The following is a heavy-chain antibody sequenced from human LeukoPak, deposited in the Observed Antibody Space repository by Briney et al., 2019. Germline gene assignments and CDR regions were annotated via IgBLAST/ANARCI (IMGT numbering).Heavy chain of an antibody. CDR3: ARDTPASGWLYY. CDR1: GFIFSSYH. CDR2: ISSSSSYI. V-gene: IGHV3-21*01. D-gene: IGHD6-19*01. J-gene: IGHJ4*02. Sequence: PGGSLRLSCAASGFIFSSYHMNWVRQAPGKGLEWVPTISSSSSYIHYADSVKGRFTISRDNAKNSLYLQMSSLRAEDTAVYYCARDTPASGWLYYWGQGTLVTVSS.